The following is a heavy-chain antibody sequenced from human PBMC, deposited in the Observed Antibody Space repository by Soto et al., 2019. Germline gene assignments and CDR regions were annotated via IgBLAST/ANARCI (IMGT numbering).Heavy chain of an antibody. D-gene: IGHD1-1*01. CDR2: IYYGGST. CDR1: CGSISGYY. CDR3: ARGNVEKQLILDYYGMDV. V-gene: IGHV4-59*01. Sequence: SETLSLTCTVSCGSISGYYWIWIRQPPGKGLEWIGCIYYGGSTNYNPSLKSRLTISVDTSKNQFSLRLSSVTAADTAVYYCARGNVEKQLILDYYGMDVWGQGTTVT. J-gene: IGHJ6*02.